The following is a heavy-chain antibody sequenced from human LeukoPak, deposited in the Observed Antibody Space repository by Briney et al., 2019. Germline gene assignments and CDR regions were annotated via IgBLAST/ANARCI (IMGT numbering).Heavy chain of an antibody. CDR3: ARGSYYDFWSGYFNYYYYMDV. CDR1: GYTFTSYD. J-gene: IGHJ6*03. Sequence: ASVKVSCKASGYTFTSYDINWVRQATGQGLEWMGWMSPNSGNTGYAQKFQGRVTITRNTSISTAYMELSSLRSEDTAVYYCARGSYYDFWSGYFNYYYYMDVWGKGTTVTVSS. CDR2: MSPNSGNT. D-gene: IGHD3-3*01. V-gene: IGHV1-8*03.